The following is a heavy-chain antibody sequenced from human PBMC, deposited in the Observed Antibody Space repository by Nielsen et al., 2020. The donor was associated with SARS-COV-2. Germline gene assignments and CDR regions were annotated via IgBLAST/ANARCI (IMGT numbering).Heavy chain of an antibody. Sequence: SETLSLTCAVYGGSFSGYYWSWIRQPPGKGLEWIGEINHSGSTNYNPSLKSRVTISVDTSKNQFSLKLSSVTAADTAVYYCARGVEMSIAAAGRGVNWFDPGGQGTLVTVSS. J-gene: IGHJ5*02. D-gene: IGHD6-13*01. CDR2: INHSGST. CDR1: GGSFSGYY. V-gene: IGHV4-34*01. CDR3: ARGVEMSIAAAGRGVNWFDP.